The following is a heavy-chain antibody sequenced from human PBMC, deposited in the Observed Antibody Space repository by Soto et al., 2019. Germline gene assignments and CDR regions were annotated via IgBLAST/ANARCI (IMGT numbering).Heavy chain of an antibody. CDR3: ARTYSSSSSYFYYYIDV. Sequence: QVLLVQSGAEVKKPGASVKVSCKTSGYTFTSYDVNWVRQATGQGLEWMGWMNPNSGNTGYAQKFQGRVTMTRNTSIRTAYMELSSLRSEDTAVYYCARTYSSSSSYFYYYIDVWGKGTTVTVSS. CDR1: GYTFTSYD. D-gene: IGHD6-6*01. J-gene: IGHJ6*03. V-gene: IGHV1-8*01. CDR2: MNPNSGNT.